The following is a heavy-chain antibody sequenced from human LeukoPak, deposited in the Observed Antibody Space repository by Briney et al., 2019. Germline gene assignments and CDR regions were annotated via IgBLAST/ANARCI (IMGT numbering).Heavy chain of an antibody. D-gene: IGHD2-8*01. V-gene: IGHV4-61*01. Sequence: PSETLSLTCSVSGDSVNSGHYYWNWIRQPPGKGLEWIGYISNSGSTDYNPSLKSRVTISLDTSNNQVSLKLTPLIVADTAVYYCARNGDFWGQGTLVTVTS. CDR2: ISNSGST. CDR1: GDSVNSGHYY. CDR3: ARNGDF. J-gene: IGHJ4*02.